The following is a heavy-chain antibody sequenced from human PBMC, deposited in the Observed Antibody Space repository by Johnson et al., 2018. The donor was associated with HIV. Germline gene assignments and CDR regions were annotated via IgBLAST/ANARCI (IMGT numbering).Heavy chain of an antibody. Sequence: VLLVESGGGVVQPGRSLRLSCAASGFTFSSYAMHWVRQAPGKGLAWVPVISYDGSNKYYADSVKGRFTILRDNSKNTLYLQMNSLRAEDTALYYCARGGYCTGGVCLGNAFDIWGQGTMVTVSS. D-gene: IGHD2-8*02. V-gene: IGHV3-30-3*01. CDR1: GFTFSSYA. J-gene: IGHJ3*02. CDR3: ARGGYCTGGVCLGNAFDI. CDR2: ISYDGSNK.